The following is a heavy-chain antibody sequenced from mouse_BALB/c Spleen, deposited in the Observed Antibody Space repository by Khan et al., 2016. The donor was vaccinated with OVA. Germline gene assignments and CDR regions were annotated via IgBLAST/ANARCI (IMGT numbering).Heavy chain of an antibody. CDR2: IDPANGNT. CDR1: GYNIKDTY. V-gene: IGHV14-3*02. CDR3: ARWPRGY. Sequence: VQLKESGAELVKPGASVKLSCTASGYNIKDTYMHWVKQRPEQGLEWIGRIDPANGNTEYDPKFQGKATITADTLSNTAYLQLSSLTSEDTAGDYCARWPRGYWGQGTTLTVSS. J-gene: IGHJ2*01.